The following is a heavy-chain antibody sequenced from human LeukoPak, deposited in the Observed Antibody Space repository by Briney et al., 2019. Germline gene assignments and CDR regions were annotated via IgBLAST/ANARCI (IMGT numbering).Heavy chain of an antibody. CDR2: INSDGSST. CDR3: ARNPYSSGWYPVDY. CDR1: GFTFTSYW. V-gene: IGHV3-74*01. D-gene: IGHD6-19*01. Sequence: GGSLRLSCAASGFTFTSYWMHWVRHAPGKGLVWVSRINSDGSSTSYADSVKGRFTISRDNAKNTLYLQMNSLRAEDTAVYYCARNPYSSGWYPVDYWGQGTLVTVSS. J-gene: IGHJ4*02.